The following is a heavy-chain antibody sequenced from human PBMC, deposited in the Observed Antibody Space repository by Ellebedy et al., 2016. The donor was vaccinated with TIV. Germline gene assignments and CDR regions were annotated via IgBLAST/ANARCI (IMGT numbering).Heavy chain of an antibody. CDR3: ARGKENYGYDMDV. Sequence: GESLKISXAASGFTFSSYSMNWVRQAPGKGLEWVSYISSSSSTIYSADSVKGRFTVSRANSKKSLFLQMNSLRAEDTAVYYCARGKENYGYDMDVWGKGTTITVSS. CDR1: GFTFSSYS. D-gene: IGHD5-18*01. V-gene: IGHV3-48*01. CDR2: ISSSSSTI. J-gene: IGHJ6*03.